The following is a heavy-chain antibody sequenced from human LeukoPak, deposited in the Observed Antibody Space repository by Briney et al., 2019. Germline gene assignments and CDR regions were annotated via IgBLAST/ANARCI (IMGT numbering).Heavy chain of an antibody. J-gene: IGHJ4*02. CDR2: IYYSGST. D-gene: IGHD3-10*01. CDR1: GGSISSYY. CDR3: TRDLSPDGSGSD. Sequence: SDTLSLTCTVSGGSISSYYWSWIRQPPGKGLEWIGYIYYSGSTNYNPSLQSRVTISVDTSKNQFSLKLSSVTAADTAVYYCTRDLSPDGSGSDWGQGTLVTVSS. V-gene: IGHV4-59*01.